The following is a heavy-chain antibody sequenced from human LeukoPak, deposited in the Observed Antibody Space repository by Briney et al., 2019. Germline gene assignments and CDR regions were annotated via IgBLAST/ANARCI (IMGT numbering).Heavy chain of an antibody. V-gene: IGHV1-69*13. CDR3: ARESITTPGAPPSPHYYYYGMDV. CDR1: GYTFTSYA. Sequence: ASVKVSCKASGYTFTSYAMNWVRQAPGQGLEWMGGIIPIFGTANYAQKFQGRVTITADESTSTAYMELSSLRSEDTAVYYCARESITTPGAPPSPHYYYYGMDVWGQGTTVTVSS. D-gene: IGHD3-3*01. CDR2: IIPIFGTA. J-gene: IGHJ6*02.